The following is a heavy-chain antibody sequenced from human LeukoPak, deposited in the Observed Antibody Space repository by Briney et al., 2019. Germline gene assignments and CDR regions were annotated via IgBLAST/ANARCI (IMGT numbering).Heavy chain of an antibody. Sequence: SETLSLTCAVYGGSFSGYYWSWIRQPPGKGLEWIGSIYYSGSTYYNPSLKSRVTISVDTSKNQFSLKLSSVTAADTAVYYCANTYFYDSSGYAHFDYWGQGTLVTVSS. V-gene: IGHV4-34*01. D-gene: IGHD3-22*01. CDR2: IYYSGST. CDR3: ANTYFYDSSGYAHFDY. J-gene: IGHJ4*02. CDR1: GGSFSGYY.